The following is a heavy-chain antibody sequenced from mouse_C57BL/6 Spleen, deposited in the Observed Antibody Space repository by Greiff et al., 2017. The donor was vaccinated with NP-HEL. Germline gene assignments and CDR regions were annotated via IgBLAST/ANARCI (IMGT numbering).Heavy chain of an antibody. V-gene: IGHV1-63*01. CDR3: ARGDYGSDWYFDV. CDR1: GYTFTNYW. D-gene: IGHD1-1*01. J-gene: IGHJ1*03. Sequence: QVQLQQSGAELVRPGTSVKMSCKASGYTFTNYWIGWAKQRPGHGLEWIGDIYPGGGYTNYNEKFKGKATLTADKSSSTAYMQFSSLTSEDSAIYYCARGDYGSDWYFDVWGTGTTVTVSS. CDR2: IYPGGGYT.